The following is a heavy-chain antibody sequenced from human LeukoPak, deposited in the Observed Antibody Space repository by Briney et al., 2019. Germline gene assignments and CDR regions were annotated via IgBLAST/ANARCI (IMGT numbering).Heavy chain of an antibody. CDR2: ISGSGGST. Sequence: GGSLRLSCAASGFTFSSYAMSWVRQAPGKGLEWVSAISGSGGSTYYADSVKGRFTISRDNSKNTLYLQMNSLRAEDTAVYYCAKDAIKVVPAAIDAFDIWGQGTMVTVSS. V-gene: IGHV3-23*01. CDR1: GFTFSSYA. D-gene: IGHD2-2*02. CDR3: AKDAIKVVPAAIDAFDI. J-gene: IGHJ3*02.